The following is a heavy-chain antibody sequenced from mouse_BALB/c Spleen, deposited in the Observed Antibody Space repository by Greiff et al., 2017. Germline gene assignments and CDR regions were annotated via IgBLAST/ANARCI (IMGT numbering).Heavy chain of an antibody. Sequence: EVQLVESGPSLVKPSQTLSLTCSVTGDSITSGYWNWIRKFPGNKLEYMGYISYSGSTYYNPSLKSRISITRDTSKNQYYLQLNSVTTEDTATYYCARSGYGNYVGAMDYWGQGTSVTVSS. D-gene: IGHD2-10*02. CDR3: ARSGYGNYVGAMDY. J-gene: IGHJ4*01. CDR2: ISYSGST. CDR1: GDSITSGY. V-gene: IGHV3-8*02.